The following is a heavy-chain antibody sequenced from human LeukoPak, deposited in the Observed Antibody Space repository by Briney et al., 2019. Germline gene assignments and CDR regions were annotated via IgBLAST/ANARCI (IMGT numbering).Heavy chain of an antibody. CDR1: GFTFSSYA. D-gene: IGHD3-22*01. V-gene: IGHV3-23*01. J-gene: IGHJ4*02. CDR3: ANTMYYYDSSGYPDY. Sequence: GGSLRLSCAASGFTFSSYAMSWVRQAPGKGLEWVSAISGSGGSTYYADSVKGRFTISRDNSKNTLYLQMNSLRAEDTAVYYCANTMYYYDSSGYPDYWGQGTLVTVSS. CDR2: ISGSGGST.